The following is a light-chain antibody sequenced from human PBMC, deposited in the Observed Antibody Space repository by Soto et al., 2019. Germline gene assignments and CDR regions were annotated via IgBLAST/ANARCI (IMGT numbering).Light chain of an antibody. CDR2: AIS. CDR3: QQYDSSPRT. CDR1: HPMSGSY. Sequence: EIGLTQSPGTLSLSPGERATLSCRASHPMSGSYLAWYQQKPGQAPRLLIYAISDRATGVPDRFRGSGSGTDFTLTITRLEPEDFAVYFCQQYDSSPRTFGQGTKVDIK. V-gene: IGKV3-20*01. J-gene: IGKJ1*01.